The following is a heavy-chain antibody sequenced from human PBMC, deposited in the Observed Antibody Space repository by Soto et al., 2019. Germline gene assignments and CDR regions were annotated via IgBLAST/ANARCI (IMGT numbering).Heavy chain of an antibody. Sequence: VQLVESGGGVVQPGTSLRLSCVGSGFTFRSYVIHWVRQAPGKGLEWVALTSYDGSNNFYGDPVKGRFTISRDNSRNTAELQRHSLRLEDTALYYCARWGTTGGWDVWGQGTLVSVSS. CDR2: TSYDGSNN. D-gene: IGHD3-16*01. V-gene: IGHV3-33*05. CDR3: ARWGTTGGWDV. CDR1: GFTFRSYV. J-gene: IGHJ4*02.